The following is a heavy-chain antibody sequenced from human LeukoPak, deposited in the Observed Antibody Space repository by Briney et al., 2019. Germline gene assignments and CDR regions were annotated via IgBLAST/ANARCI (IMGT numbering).Heavy chain of an antibody. CDR2: IYYSGST. CDR1: GGSISSYY. Sequence: SETLSLTCTVSGGSISSYYLSWIRQPPGKGLEWIGYIYYSGSTNYNPSLKSRLTITVDTSKNQFSLKLTSVTAADTAVYYCSRATSSWRPFDYWGQGALVTVSS. CDR3: SRATSSWRPFDY. D-gene: IGHD6-13*01. J-gene: IGHJ4*02. V-gene: IGHV4-59*01.